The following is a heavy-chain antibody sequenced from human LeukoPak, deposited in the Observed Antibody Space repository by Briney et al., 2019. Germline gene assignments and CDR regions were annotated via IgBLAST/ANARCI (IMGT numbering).Heavy chain of an antibody. CDR2: ISSSGSGDST. D-gene: IGHD3-10*01. J-gene: IGHJ3*02. CDR1: GFTFSSYV. Sequence: GGSLRLSCAASGFTFSSYVMSWVRQAPGKGLEGVSAISSSGSGDSTYYADSVKGRFTISRDNAKNSLYLQMNSLRAEDMALYYCAKGLYYYPVRDAFDIWGQGTMVTVSS. CDR3: AKGLYYYPVRDAFDI. V-gene: IGHV3-23*01.